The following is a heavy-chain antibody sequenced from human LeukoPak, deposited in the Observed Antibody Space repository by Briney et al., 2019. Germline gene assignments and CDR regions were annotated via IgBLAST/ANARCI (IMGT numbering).Heavy chain of an antibody. V-gene: IGHV4-59*12. CDR2: IYYSGST. CDR3: ARAEDGYNRPALNY. J-gene: IGHJ4*02. Sequence: PSETLSLTCTVSGGSISSYYWNWIRQPPGKGLEWIGYIYYSGSTNYNPSLKSRVTISVDTSKNQFSLKLSSVTAADTAVYYCARAEDGYNRPALNYWGQGTLVTVSS. CDR1: GGSISSYY. D-gene: IGHD5-24*01.